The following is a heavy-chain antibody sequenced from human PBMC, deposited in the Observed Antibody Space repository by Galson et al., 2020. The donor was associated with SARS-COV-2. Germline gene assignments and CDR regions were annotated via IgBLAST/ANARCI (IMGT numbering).Heavy chain of an antibody. J-gene: IGHJ4*02. CDR2: IGTTYSAI. CDR3: ARLGSFREIDY. D-gene: IGHD3-10*01. V-gene: IGHV3-48*04. CDR1: GFTFSSSA. Sequence: GESLKISCAASGFTFSSSALNWVRQAPGKGLEWVSYIGTTYSAIYYAESVKGRFTISRDNARASVYLQMSSLRAEDTAVYYCARLGSFREIDYWGQGSLVTVSS.